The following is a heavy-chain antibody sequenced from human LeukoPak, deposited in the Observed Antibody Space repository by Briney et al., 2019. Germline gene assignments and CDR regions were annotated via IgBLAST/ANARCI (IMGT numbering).Heavy chain of an antibody. V-gene: IGHV1-2*02. Sequence: ASVKVSCKASGYTFTGYYMHWVRQAPGQGLEWMGWINPNSGGTNYAQKLQGGVTMTTDTSTSTAYMELRSLRSDDTAVFYCASGTSSWFGAYYYYGMDVWGQGTTVTVSS. CDR2: INPNSGGT. CDR3: ASGTSSWFGAYYYYGMDV. CDR1: GYTFTGYY. D-gene: IGHD6-13*01. J-gene: IGHJ6*02.